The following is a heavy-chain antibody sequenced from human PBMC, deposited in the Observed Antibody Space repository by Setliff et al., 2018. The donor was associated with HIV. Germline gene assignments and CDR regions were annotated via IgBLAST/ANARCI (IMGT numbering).Heavy chain of an antibody. V-gene: IGHV4-34*01. CDR3: SFNYYDSRDSYAP. Sequence: LSLTCAVDGGSFRGYYWSWIRQSPGKGLEWIGEINQSGSTKYNPSLRSRVTISEDAPKNQVSLKLRSVTAADTAQYYCSFNYYDSRDSYAPWGQGTLVTVSS. CDR2: INQSGST. J-gene: IGHJ1*01. D-gene: IGHD3-22*01. CDR1: GGSFRGYY.